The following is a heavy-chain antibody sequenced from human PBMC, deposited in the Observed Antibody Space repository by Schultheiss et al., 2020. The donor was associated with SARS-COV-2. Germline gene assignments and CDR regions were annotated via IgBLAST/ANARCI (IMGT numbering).Heavy chain of an antibody. V-gene: IGHV1-69*06. J-gene: IGHJ5*02. CDR2: IIPIFGTA. CDR1: GYTFTGYY. Sequence: SVKVSCKASGYTFTGYYMHWVRQAPGQGLEWMGGIIPIFGTANYAQKFQGRVTITADKSTSTAYMELSSLRSEDTAVYYCARDLDYGGGWFDPWGQGTLVTVSS. D-gene: IGHD4-23*01. CDR3: ARDLDYGGGWFDP.